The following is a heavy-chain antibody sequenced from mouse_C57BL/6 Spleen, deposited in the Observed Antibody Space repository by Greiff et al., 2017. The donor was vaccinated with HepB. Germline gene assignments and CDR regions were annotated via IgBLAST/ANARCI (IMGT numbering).Heavy chain of an antibody. CDR2: IDPENGDT. Sequence: EVQLQQSGAELVRPGASVKLSCTASGFNIKDDYMHWVKQRPEQGLEWIGWIDPENGDTEYASKFQGKATITADTSSNTAYLQLSSLTSEDTAVYYCTGTTVVANWYFDVWGTGTTVTVSS. D-gene: IGHD1-1*01. J-gene: IGHJ1*03. V-gene: IGHV14-4*01. CDR1: GFNIKDDY. CDR3: TGTTVVANWYFDV.